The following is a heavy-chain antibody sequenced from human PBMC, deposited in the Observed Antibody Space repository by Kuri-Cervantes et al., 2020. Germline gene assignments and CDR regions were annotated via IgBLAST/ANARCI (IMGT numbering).Heavy chain of an antibody. V-gene: IGHV1-18*01. D-gene: IGHD2-8*02. CDR3: AREGGYCTGGVCYVDY. CDR2: VSAFNGHT. J-gene: IGHJ4*02. Sequence: ASVKVSCKASGYTFTGYAFSWVRQAPGQGLEWMGWVSAFNGHTNYAQNLQGRVTMTTDTSTNTTYMELRSLRSDDTAIYYCAREGGYCTGGVCYVDYWGQGTLVTVSS. CDR1: GYTFTGYA.